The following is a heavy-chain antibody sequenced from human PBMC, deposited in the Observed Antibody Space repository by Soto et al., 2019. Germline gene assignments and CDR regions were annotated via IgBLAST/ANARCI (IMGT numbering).Heavy chain of an antibody. CDR1: GGSISRGGYY. Sequence: SETRCLTCTVSGGSISRGGYYGSWIRQHPGKGLEWIGYIYYSGSTYYNPSLKSRVTISVDTSKNQFSLKLSSVTAADTAVYYCARAPGDYGDLGYYYYGMDVWGQGTTVTV. V-gene: IGHV4-31*03. D-gene: IGHD4-17*01. J-gene: IGHJ6*02. CDR2: IYYSGST. CDR3: ARAPGDYGDLGYYYYGMDV.